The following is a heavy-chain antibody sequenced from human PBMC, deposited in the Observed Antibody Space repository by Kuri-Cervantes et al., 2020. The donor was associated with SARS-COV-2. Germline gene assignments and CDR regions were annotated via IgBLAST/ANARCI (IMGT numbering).Heavy chain of an antibody. V-gene: IGHV1-2*02. J-gene: IGHJ3*02. CDR2: INPNSGGT. Sequence: ASVKVSCKASGYTFTGYYTHWVRQAPGQGLEWMGWINPNSGGTNYAQKFQGRVTMTRDTSISTAYMELSRLRSDDTAVCYCARVRIVVAIDAFDIWGQGTMVTVSS. CDR3: ARVRIVVAIDAFDI. D-gene: IGHD3-22*01. CDR1: GYTFTGYY.